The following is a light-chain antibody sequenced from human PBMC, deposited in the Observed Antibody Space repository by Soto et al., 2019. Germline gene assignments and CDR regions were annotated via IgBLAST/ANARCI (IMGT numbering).Light chain of an antibody. CDR1: QSVSSK. V-gene: IGKV3-15*01. CDR2: GVS. J-gene: IGKJ2*01. Sequence: EIVMTQSLATLSVSPGERATLSCRASQSVSSKLAWFQQKPGQAPSLLIYGVSTRATGVPVRFSGSGSGTEFTLTVNSLQSEDFAVYYCQQYNNWPHTFGQGTKVDIK. CDR3: QQYNNWPHT.